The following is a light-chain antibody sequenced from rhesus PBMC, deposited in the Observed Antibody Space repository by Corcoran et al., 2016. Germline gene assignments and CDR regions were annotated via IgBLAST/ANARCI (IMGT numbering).Light chain of an antibody. CDR1: QSISSW. J-gene: IGKJ2*01. Sequence: DIVMTQSPSSLSASVGDTVTITCRASQSISSWLDWYQQKPGKAPKLLIYKASSLQSGVPSRFSGSGSGTDFTLTISSLQPEDFATYYCLQYSSSPYSFGQGTKVEIK. CDR3: LQYSSSPYS. CDR2: KAS. V-gene: IGKV1-22*01.